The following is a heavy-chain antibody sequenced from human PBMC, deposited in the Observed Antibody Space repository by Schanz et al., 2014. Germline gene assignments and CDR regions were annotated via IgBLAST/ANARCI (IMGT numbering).Heavy chain of an antibody. Sequence: VQLVESGGGLIQPGGSLRLSCAASGFGFSDYYMSWIRQAPGKGLEWISFINTGSNYINYADSVKGRFTISRDNSKNTLFLQLNSLRADDTAVYYCARNRGSGGQNWYFDLWGRGTLVTVSS. CDR2: INTGSNYI. D-gene: IGHD1-26*01. CDR1: GFGFSDYY. CDR3: ARNRGSGGQNWYFDL. J-gene: IGHJ2*01. V-gene: IGHV3-11*05.